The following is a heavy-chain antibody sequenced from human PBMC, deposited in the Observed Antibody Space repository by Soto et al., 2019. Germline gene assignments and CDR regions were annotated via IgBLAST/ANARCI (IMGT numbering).Heavy chain of an antibody. CDR3: AGEDYYDSSPHAFAI. V-gene: IGHV1-2*04. D-gene: IGHD3-22*01. J-gene: IGHJ3*02. CDR1: GYTFTGYY. CDR2: INPNSGGT. Sequence: GASVKVSCKASGYTFTGYYMHWVRQAPGQGLEWMGWINPNSGGTNYAQKFQGWVTMTRDTSISTAYMELSRLRSDDTAVYYCAGEDYYDSSPHAFAIWGQGTMVTVSS.